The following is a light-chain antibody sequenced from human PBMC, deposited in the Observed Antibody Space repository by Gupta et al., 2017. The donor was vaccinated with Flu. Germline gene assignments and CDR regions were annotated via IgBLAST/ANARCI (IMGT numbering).Light chain of an antibody. V-gene: IGLV3-21*02. CDR1: NSVTRS. CDR2: DDT. Sequence: ADNSVTRSVHWYMQKPGQAPVLVVFDDTDRPSGIPERFSGSNSDNTATLTIIGVEAGDEADYFCQLWDTSTSHLVVGGGTQLTVL. J-gene: IGLJ2*01. CDR3: QLWDTSTSHLV.